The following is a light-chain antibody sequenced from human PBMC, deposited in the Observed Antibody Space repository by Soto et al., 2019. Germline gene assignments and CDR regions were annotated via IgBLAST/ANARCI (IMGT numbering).Light chain of an antibody. CDR3: QQYNNWPPWT. CDR2: GAS. V-gene: IGKV3-15*01. Sequence: EIVMTQFPATLSVSPGERAPLSCRASQRFSSNLAWYQQKPGQAPRLLIYGASTRATGIPARFSGSGSGTEFTLTISSLQSEDFAVYYCQQYNNWPPWTFGQGTKVEIK. CDR1: QRFSSN. J-gene: IGKJ1*01.